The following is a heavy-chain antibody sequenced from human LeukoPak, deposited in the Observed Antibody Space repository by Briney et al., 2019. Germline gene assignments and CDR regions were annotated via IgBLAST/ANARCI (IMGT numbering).Heavy chain of an antibody. CDR1: GGSFSGYY. V-gene: IGHV4-34*01. CDR3: ARNFGYSYGPYYFDY. D-gene: IGHD5-18*01. J-gene: IGHJ4*02. CDR2: INHSGST. Sequence: SETLSLTCAVYGGSFSGYYWSWIRQPPGKGLEWIGEINHSGSTNYNPSLKSRVTISVDTSKNQFSLKLSSVTAADTAVYYCARNFGYSYGPYYFDYWGQGTLVTVSS.